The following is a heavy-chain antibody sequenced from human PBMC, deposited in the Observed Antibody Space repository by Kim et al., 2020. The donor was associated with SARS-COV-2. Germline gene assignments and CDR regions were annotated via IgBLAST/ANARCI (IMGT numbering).Heavy chain of an antibody. Sequence: SVKGRFTTSRDDSKNSLYLQMTSLKAEDSAVYYCARGFPDSRGHHYFDSWGQGILVTVSS. CDR3: ARGFPDSRGHHYFDS. D-gene: IGHD3-22*01. J-gene: IGHJ4*02. V-gene: IGHV3-72*01.